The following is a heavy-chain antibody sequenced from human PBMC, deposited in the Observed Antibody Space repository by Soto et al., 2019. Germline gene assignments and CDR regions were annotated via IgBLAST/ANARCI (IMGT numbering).Heavy chain of an antibody. J-gene: IGHJ4*02. D-gene: IGHD3-10*01. V-gene: IGHV1-18*01. CDR2: ISAYNGNT. CDR3: AGGSLYGSGSYHEYYFDF. Sequence: QVQLVQSGAEVKKPGASVKVSCKASGYTFTSYGISWVRQAPGQGLERMGWISAYNGNTNYAQKLQGRVTMTTDTYTSTAYMELRSLRSDDTAVDYWAGGSLYGSGSYHEYYFDFWGQGTLVTVSS. CDR1: GYTFTSYG.